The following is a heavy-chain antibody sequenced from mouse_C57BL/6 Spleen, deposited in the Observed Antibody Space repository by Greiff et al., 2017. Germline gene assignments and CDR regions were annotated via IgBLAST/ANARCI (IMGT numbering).Heavy chain of an antibody. CDR1: GYTFTDYN. J-gene: IGHJ4*01. CDR3: ARMRQNYDAMDY. D-gene: IGHD6-1*01. V-gene: IGHV1-18*01. CDR2: INPNNGGT. Sequence: EVQLVESGPELVKPGASVKIPCKASGYTFTDYNMDWVKQSHGKSLEWIGDINPNNGGTIYNQKFKGKATLTVDKSSSTAYMELRSLTSEDTAVYYCARMRQNYDAMDYWGQGTSVTVSS.